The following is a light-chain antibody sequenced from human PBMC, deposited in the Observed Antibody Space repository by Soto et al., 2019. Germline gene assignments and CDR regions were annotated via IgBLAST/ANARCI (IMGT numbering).Light chain of an antibody. V-gene: IGKV3-15*01. J-gene: IGKJ1*01. CDR2: GAS. CDR3: QQFHNWQWE. CDR1: QSVSSD. Sequence: EIVMTQSPDTLSVSPGERVTLSCRASQSVSSDLAWYQQKPGQAPRLLIYGASTRATGMPARFSGSGSGTEFALTISSLQSEDFEVYYCQQFHNWQWEFGKGTKVDI.